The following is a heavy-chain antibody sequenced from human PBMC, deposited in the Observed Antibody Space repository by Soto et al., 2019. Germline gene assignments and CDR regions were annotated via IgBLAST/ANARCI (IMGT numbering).Heavy chain of an antibody. D-gene: IGHD1-26*01. CDR2: INPNSGGT. V-gene: IGHV1-2*02. CDR1: GYTFTGYY. CDR3: ARGGGATAPYGMDV. J-gene: IGHJ6*02. Sequence: GASVKVSCKASGYTFTGYYMHWVRQAPGQELEWMGWINPNSGGTNYAQKFQGRVTMTRDTSISTAYMELSRLRSDDTAVYYCARGGGATAPYGMDVWGQGTTVTVSS.